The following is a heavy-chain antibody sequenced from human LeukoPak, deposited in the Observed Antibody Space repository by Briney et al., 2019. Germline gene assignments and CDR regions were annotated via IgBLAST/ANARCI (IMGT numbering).Heavy chain of an antibody. J-gene: IGHJ4*02. CDR3: ETHQGAHYDLSADSPFAY. CDR2: INQDGSEK. V-gene: IGHV3-7*01. Sequence: PGGSLRLSCAVSGFTFSSYWMSWVRQAPGKGLEWVASINQDGSEKHYVDSVKGRFTVSRDNVKKSLYLEMNSLRVEDTALYYCETHQGAHYDLSADSPFAYWGQGTPVIVS. D-gene: IGHD3-22*01. CDR1: GFTFSSYW.